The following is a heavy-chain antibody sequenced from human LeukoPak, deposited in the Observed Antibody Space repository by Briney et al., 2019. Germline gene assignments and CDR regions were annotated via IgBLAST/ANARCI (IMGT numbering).Heavy chain of an antibody. CDR1: GFTFSSYW. D-gene: IGHD5-18*01. CDR2: IKQDGSEK. CDR3: ARDGDTAMVYGMDV. J-gene: IGHJ6*02. V-gene: IGHV3-7*01. Sequence: GGSLRLSCAAPGFTFSSYWMSWVRQAPGKGLEWVANIKQDGSEKYYVDSVKGRFTISRDNAKNSLYLQMNSLRAEDTAVYYCARDGDTAMVYGMDVWGQGTTVTVSS.